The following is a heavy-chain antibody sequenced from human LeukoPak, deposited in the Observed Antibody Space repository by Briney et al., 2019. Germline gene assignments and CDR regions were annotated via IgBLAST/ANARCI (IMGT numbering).Heavy chain of an antibody. J-gene: IGHJ4*02. CDR3: ARGSGYNYGFPDY. CDR1: GFTVSNNY. Sequence: PGASLRLSCAVSGFTVSNNYMSWVRQAPGKGLEWVSVIYSGDITYYADSVKGRFTISRDNSKNTVYLQMNSLRAEDTAVYYCARGSGYNYGFPDYWGQGTLVTVSS. V-gene: IGHV3-53*01. D-gene: IGHD5-18*01. CDR2: IYSGDIT.